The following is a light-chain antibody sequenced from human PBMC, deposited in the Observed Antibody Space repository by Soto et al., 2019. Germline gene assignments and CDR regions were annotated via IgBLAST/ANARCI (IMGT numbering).Light chain of an antibody. CDR1: QDINIY. CDR3: QQYDILPIT. J-gene: IGKJ5*01. CDR2: DAS. Sequence: DIQMTQSPSSLFAALGDRATITCQATQDINIYLNWYQQKPVKAPNLLIYDASNLEIGVPSRFSGSGSGTHFTFTISSLQTEDIGTYYCQQYDILPITFGRGTLLEIK. V-gene: IGKV1-33*01.